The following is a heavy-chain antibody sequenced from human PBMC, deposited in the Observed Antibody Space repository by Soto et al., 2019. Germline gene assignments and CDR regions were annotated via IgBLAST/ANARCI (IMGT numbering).Heavy chain of an antibody. J-gene: IGHJ6*02. Sequence: SETLSLTCAVYGGSFSGYYWSWVRQPPGKGLEWMGEINHSGSTNYNPSLKSRVTISVDTSKNQFSLKLSSVTAADTAVYYCAREVRFLEGSSYGMDVWGQGTTVTVSS. CDR1: GGSFSGYY. CDR2: INHSGST. V-gene: IGHV4-34*01. D-gene: IGHD3-3*01. CDR3: AREVRFLEGSSYGMDV.